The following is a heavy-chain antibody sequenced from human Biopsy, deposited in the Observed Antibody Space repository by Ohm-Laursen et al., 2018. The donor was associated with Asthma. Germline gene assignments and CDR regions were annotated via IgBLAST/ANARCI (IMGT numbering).Heavy chain of an antibody. CDR3: AKDRVAGRSYYFDY. CDR1: GFTFSNYG. Sequence: SLRLSCAAPGFTFSNYGMHWVRQAPGKGLDWVAVISFDGSNKNYPDSVKGRFTISRDNSKNMVYLQMNSLRPEDTAVYYCAKDRVAGRSYYFDYWGQGSLVSVSS. D-gene: IGHD6-13*01. V-gene: IGHV3-30*18. CDR2: ISFDGSNK. J-gene: IGHJ4*02.